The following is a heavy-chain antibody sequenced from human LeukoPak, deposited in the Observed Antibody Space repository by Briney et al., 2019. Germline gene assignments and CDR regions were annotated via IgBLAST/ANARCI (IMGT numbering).Heavy chain of an antibody. CDR3: ARDNYDSSGYYFD. J-gene: IGHJ4*02. CDR2: ISSSGSTI. CDR1: GFIFSSYG. V-gene: IGHV3-48*04. Sequence: PGGSLRLSCAASGFIFSSYGMNWVRQAPGKGLEWVSYISSSGSTIYYADSVKGRFTISRDNAKNSLYLQMNSLRAEDTAVYYCARDNYDSSGYYFDWGQGTLVTVSS. D-gene: IGHD3-22*01.